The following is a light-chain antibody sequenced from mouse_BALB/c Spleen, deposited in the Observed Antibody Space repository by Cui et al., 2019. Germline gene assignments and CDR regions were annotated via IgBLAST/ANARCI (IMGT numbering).Light chain of an antibody. CDR1: QSLLYSSNKKNY. CDR3: QQYYSYPYT. V-gene: IGKV8-30*01. J-gene: IGKJ2*01. CDR2: WAS. Sequence: DIVMSQSPSSLAVSVGEKVTMSCKSSQSLLYSSNKKNYLAWYQQKPGQSPKLLIYWASTRESGVPDRFTGSGSGTDFTLTISSVKAEDLAVYYCQQYYSYPYTFGGGTKLEIK.